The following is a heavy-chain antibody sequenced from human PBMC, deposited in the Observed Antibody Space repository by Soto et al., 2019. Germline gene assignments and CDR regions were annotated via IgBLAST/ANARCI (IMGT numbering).Heavy chain of an antibody. CDR2: IYHSGST. CDR3: ARGAMVRGVSARFWFDP. CDR1: CGSISSSNW. V-gene: IGHV4-4*02. Sequence: SETLSLTCAVSCGSISSSNWWSWVRHPPGKGLEWIGEIYHSGSTNYNPSLKSRVTISVDKSKNQFSLKLSSVTAADTAVYYCARGAMVRGVSARFWFDPWGQGTLVT. D-gene: IGHD3-10*01. J-gene: IGHJ5*02.